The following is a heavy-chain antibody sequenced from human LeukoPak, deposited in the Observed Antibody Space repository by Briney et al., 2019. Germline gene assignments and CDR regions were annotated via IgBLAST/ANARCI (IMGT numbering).Heavy chain of an antibody. V-gene: IGHV3-74*01. J-gene: IGHJ4*02. D-gene: IGHD5-24*01. CDR1: GLTFSSHW. CDR3: ASRDY. Sequence: GGSLRLSCAASGLTFSSHWMHWVRQAPGKGLVWVSRITNDGSSTNYADSVKGRFTISRDNAKNTLYLQMNSLGADDTAVYYCASRDYWGQGTLVTVSS. CDR2: ITNDGSST.